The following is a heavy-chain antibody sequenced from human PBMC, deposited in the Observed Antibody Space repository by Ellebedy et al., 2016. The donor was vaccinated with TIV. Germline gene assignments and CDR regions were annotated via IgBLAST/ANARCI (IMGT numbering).Heavy chain of an antibody. CDR3: ARGDYGDYAFHY. Sequence: SETLSLTXAVYGGSFSGYYWSWIRQPPGKGLEWIGEINHSGSTNYSPSLKSRVTISVDTSRNQFSLKLSSVTAADTAVYYCARGDYGDYAFHYWGQGTLVTVSS. CDR1: GGSFSGYY. V-gene: IGHV4-34*01. J-gene: IGHJ4*02. CDR2: INHSGST. D-gene: IGHD4-17*01.